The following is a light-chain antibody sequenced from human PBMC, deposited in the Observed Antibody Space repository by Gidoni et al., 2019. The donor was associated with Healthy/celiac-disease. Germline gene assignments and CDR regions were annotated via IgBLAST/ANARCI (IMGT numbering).Light chain of an antibody. J-gene: IGKJ3*01. Sequence: EIVLPHSPATLSLPPGERATLSCRASQSVRSYLAWYQQKPGQEPRRLIYDAANRGTGIPARCSGSGSGTEVTLTISSLEPEDFAVDYCQQRSNWPPFTFGPXTKVDIK. CDR3: QQRSNWPPFT. V-gene: IGKV3-11*01. CDR2: DAA. CDR1: QSVRSY.